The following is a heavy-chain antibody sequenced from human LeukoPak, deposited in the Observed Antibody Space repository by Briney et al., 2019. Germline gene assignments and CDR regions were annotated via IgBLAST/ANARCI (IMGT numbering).Heavy chain of an antibody. D-gene: IGHD2-2*01. CDR1: GGSISSGDYY. CDR2: IYYSGST. J-gene: IGHJ3*02. CDR3: ARGCGSTSCYDFDI. Sequence: PSETLSLTCTVSGGSISSGDYYWSWIRQPPGKGLEWIGYIYYSGSTYYNPSPKSRVTISVDTSKNQFSLKLSSVTAADTAVYYCARGCGSTSCYDFDIWGQGTMVTVSS. V-gene: IGHV4-30-4*01.